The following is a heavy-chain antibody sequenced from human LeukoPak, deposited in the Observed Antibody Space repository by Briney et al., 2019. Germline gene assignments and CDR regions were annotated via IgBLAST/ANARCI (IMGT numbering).Heavy chain of an antibody. Sequence: GGSLRLSCAASGFSFSNYGMHWVRQAPGKGLEWVAVISSDGSNKYYADSVKGRFTISRDNSKSTLYLQMNSLRAEDTAVYYCARAPADIVAANGMDVWGQGTTVTVSS. CDR1: GFSFSNYG. CDR2: ISSDGSNK. V-gene: IGHV3-30*03. D-gene: IGHD5-12*01. CDR3: ARAPADIVAANGMDV. J-gene: IGHJ6*02.